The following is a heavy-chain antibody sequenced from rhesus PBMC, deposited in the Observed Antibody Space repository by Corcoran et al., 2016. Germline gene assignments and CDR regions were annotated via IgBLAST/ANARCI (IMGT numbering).Heavy chain of an antibody. Sequence: QLQLQESGPGLVKPSETLSVTCAVSGGSISSSYWSWIRQAPGKGLEWIGYIYGSGSRPHSNPPLKSRVTRSVDTSKNQLSLKLSSGTAADTAVYYCARSREGYSYSSGDDAFDFWGQGLRVTVSS. CDR2: IYGSGSRP. CDR3: ARSREGYSYSSGDDAFDF. D-gene: IGHD5-12*01. V-gene: IGHV4-169*01. J-gene: IGHJ3*01. CDR1: GGSISSSY.